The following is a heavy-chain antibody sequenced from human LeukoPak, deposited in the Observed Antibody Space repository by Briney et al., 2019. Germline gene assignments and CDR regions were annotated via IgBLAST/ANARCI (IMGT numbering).Heavy chain of an antibody. D-gene: IGHD2-21*02. CDR3: ARERAMVTVHYYYGMDV. CDR2: INPNSGGT. CDR1: GYTFTGYY. V-gene: IGHV1-2*02. Sequence: EASVKVSCKASGYTFTGYYMHWVRQAPGQGLEWMGWINPNSGGTNYAQKFQGRVTMTRDTSISTAYMELSRLRSDDTAVYYCARERAMVTVHYYYGMDVWGQGTTVTVSS. J-gene: IGHJ6*02.